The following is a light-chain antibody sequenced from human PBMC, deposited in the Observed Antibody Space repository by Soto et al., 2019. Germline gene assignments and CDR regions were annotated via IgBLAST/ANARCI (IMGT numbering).Light chain of an antibody. V-gene: IGKV1-5*03. CDR3: QQYKSYPWP. CDR1: QSISSW. J-gene: IGKJ1*01. Sequence: DIQMTQSPSTLSASVGDRVTITCRASQSISSWLAWDQQKPGKAPKLLIYKASSLERGVPSRFSGSGYGTEFTLTISSLKPDDFATYYCQQYKSYPWPFGQGTKVEIK. CDR2: KAS.